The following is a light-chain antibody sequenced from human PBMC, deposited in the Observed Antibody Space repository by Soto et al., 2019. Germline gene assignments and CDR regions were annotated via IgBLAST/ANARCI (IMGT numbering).Light chain of an antibody. J-gene: IGLJ1*01. CDR1: SSNIGAGYD. CDR2: AYN. V-gene: IGLV1-40*01. CDR3: QSYDTSLSGYV. Sequence: QALLTQPPSVSGAPGQRNTISCTGTSSNIGAGYDVHWYQQLPGTAPRLLIQAYNTRPSGVPDRFSGSKSGASASLDITGLQTDEEADYYCQSYDTSLSGYVFGFGTKVTVL.